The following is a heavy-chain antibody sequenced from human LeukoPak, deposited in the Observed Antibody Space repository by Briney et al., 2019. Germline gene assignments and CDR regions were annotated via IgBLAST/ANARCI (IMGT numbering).Heavy chain of an antibody. CDR3: AIRSDGAYCGGDCFYLDY. CDR2: IIPILNTE. J-gene: IGHJ4*02. CDR1: GYTFTGYY. D-gene: IGHD2-21*02. Sequence: ASVKVSCKASGYTFTGYYMHWVRLAPGQGLEWMGRIIPILNTEEYAQRFQGRVTITADTSTSTVYMELSSLKSEDTAIYYCAIRSDGAYCGGDCFYLDYWGQGTLVTVSS. V-gene: IGHV1-69*08.